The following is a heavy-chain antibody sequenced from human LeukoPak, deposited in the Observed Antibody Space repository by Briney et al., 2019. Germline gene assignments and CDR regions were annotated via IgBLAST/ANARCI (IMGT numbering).Heavy chain of an antibody. D-gene: IGHD3-22*01. CDR3: ARLGYYYDSSGYSRPGYFDY. J-gene: IGHJ4*02. CDR1: GYSFTSYW. CDR2: IYPGDSDT. V-gene: IGHV5-51*01. Sequence: GESLKISCKGSGYSFTSYWIGWVRQMPGKGLEWMGIIYPGDSDTRYSPSFQGQVTISADRSISTAYLQSSSLKASDTAMYYCARLGYYYDSSGYSRPGYFDYWGKGTLVTVSS.